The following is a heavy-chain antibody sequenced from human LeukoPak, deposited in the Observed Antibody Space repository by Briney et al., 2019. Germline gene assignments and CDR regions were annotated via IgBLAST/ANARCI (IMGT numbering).Heavy chain of an antibody. D-gene: IGHD3-16*02. CDR1: GFTFDDYA. CDR3: AKDYLVQGAFDI. J-gene: IGHJ3*02. CDR2: ISWNSGSI. Sequence: QTGGSLRLSCAASGFTFDDYAMHWVRQAPGKGLEWVSGISWNSGSIAYADSVKGRFTISRDNAKNSLYLQMNSLRAEDTALYYCAKDYLVQGAFDIWGQGTMVTVSS. V-gene: IGHV3-9*01.